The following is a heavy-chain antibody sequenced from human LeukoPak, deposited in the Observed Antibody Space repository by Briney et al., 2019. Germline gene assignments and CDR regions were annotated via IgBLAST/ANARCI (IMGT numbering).Heavy chain of an antibody. CDR1: GGSVTTSAYY. CDR3: ATRRSGSYSEY. D-gene: IGHD1-26*01. V-gene: IGHV4-39*01. Sequence: SETLSLTCTVSGGSVTTSAYYWSWIRQPPGKGLEWIGTIKNSGITHYNPSLKSRLTMSVDTSKNQFSLKLNSVTAADTAVYYCATRRSGSYSEYWGQGILVTVSS. J-gene: IGHJ4*02. CDR2: IKNSGIT.